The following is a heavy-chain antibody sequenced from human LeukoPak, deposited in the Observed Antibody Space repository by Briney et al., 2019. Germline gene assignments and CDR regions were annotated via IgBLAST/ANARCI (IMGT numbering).Heavy chain of an antibody. D-gene: IGHD6-19*01. CDR3: AREFFLVAGVFDY. CDR1: GFTFSSYW. CDR2: IKQDGSEK. J-gene: IGHJ4*02. Sequence: TGGSLRLSCAASGFTFSSYWMSWVRQAPGKGLEWVANIKQDGSEKYYVDSVKGRFTISRDNAKNSLYLQMNSLRAEDTAVYYRAREFFLVAGVFDYWGQGTLVTVSS. V-gene: IGHV3-7*01.